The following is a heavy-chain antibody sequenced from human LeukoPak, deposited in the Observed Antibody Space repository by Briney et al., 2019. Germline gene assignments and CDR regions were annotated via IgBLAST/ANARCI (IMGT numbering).Heavy chain of an antibody. D-gene: IGHD3-10*01. CDR2: ITGRGENT. J-gene: IGHJ6*03. CDR1: GFTFSNYG. Sequence: GGSLRLSCAASGFTFSNYGMNWVRQAPGKGLEWVSGITGRGENTYYADSVKGRFTISRDNSKNTLYLQMNSLRAEDTAVYYCVRGRNPDRITIIRPKEYYYMDVWGRGTTVTVSS. CDR3: VRGRNPDRITIIRPKEYYYMDV. V-gene: IGHV3-23*01.